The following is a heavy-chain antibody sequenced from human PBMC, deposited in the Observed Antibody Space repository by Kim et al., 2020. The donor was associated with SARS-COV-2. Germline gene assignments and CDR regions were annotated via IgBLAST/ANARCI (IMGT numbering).Heavy chain of an antibody. CDR1: GFFVSNTY. D-gene: IGHD2-21*02. CDR2: IYTGATT. CDR3: ARLGPVTANYYYGMDF. J-gene: IGHJ6*02. V-gene: IGHV3-53*01. Sequence: GGSLRLSCAASGFFVSNTYLSWVRQAPGKGLEWVSVIYTGATTYYADSVRGRFTISRDNSRNTVYLQMNSLRAEDTAVYYCARLGPVTANYYYGMDFWG.